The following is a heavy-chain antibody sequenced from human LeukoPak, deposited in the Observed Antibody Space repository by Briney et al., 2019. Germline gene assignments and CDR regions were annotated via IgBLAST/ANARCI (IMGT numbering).Heavy chain of an antibody. Sequence: SGTLSLTCAVSGGSISSSYWWSWVRQPPGKGLEWIGEVWHSGSTNYNPSLKSRVTMSVDTSKNQFSLKLSSVTAADTAVYYCARDQYYYDSSGYLFDYWGQGTLVTVSS. D-gene: IGHD3-22*01. CDR2: VWHSGST. CDR1: GGSISSSYW. J-gene: IGHJ4*02. CDR3: ARDQYYYDSSGYLFDY. V-gene: IGHV4-4*02.